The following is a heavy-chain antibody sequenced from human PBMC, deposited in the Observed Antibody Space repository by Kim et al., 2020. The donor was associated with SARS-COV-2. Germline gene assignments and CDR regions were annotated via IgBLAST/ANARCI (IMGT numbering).Heavy chain of an antibody. Sequence: SVKVSCKASGGTFSSYAISWVRQAPGQGLEWMGGIIPIFGTANYAQKFQGRVTITADESTSTAYMELSSLRSEDTAVYYCAVGPVVPAAPYYYYYGMDVWGQGTTVTVSS. CDR3: AVGPVVPAAPYYYYYGMDV. J-gene: IGHJ6*02. V-gene: IGHV1-69*13. CDR1: GGTFSSYA. D-gene: IGHD2-2*01. CDR2: IIPIFGTA.